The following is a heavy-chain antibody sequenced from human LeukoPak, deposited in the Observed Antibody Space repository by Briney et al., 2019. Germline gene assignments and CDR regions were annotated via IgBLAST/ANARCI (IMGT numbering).Heavy chain of an antibody. CDR3: ARMVRGVTFDY. V-gene: IGHV3-7*03. J-gene: IGHJ4*02. Sequence: GGSLRLSCAASGFTFSSYWMSWVRQAPGKGLEWVANIKQDGSEKYYVDSVKGRFTTSRDNAKNSLYLQMNSLRAEDTAVYYCARMVRGVTFDYWGQGTLVTVSS. D-gene: IGHD3-10*01. CDR1: GFTFSSYW. CDR2: IKQDGSEK.